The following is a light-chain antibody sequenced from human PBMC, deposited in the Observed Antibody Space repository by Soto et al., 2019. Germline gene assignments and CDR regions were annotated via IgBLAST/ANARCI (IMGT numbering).Light chain of an antibody. Sequence: EIVMTQSPATLSVSPGERATLACRPRQSVSCIVAWYQQKPGQSPRLLIYRASTRATGIQARFSGSGCGTEFTLTVGYLQSEDFAVYYCQRYDNWRNFSQGTRLWIK. CDR3: QRYDNWRN. V-gene: IGKV3-15*01. CDR1: QSVSCI. CDR2: RAS. J-gene: IGKJ5*01.